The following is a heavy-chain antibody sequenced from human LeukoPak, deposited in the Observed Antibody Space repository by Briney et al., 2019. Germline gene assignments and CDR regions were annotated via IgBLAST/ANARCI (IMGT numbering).Heavy chain of an antibody. CDR3: ARLAYCGGDCYSPYYYYYMDV. D-gene: IGHD2-21*02. CDR2: ISGGGAGT. J-gene: IGHJ6*03. V-gene: IGHV3-23*01. Sequence: GESLRLSCAASGFTFSSCAMSWVRQAPGKGLEWVSGISGGGAGTYYADSVKGRFTISRDNSKNTLYLHMSSLRAEDTALYYCARLAYCGGDCYSPYYYYYMDVWGKGTTVTVSS. CDR1: GFTFSSCA.